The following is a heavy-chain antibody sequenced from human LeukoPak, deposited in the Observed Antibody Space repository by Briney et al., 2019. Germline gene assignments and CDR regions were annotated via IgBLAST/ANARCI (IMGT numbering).Heavy chain of an antibody. J-gene: IGHJ5*02. Sequence: SETLSLTCSVPGASISSYYWTWIRQPAGKGLEWIGRFSTTWSTSYNPSLKSRVTMSVDTSKNQFSLRLSSVTAADTAVYYCARVDGGSTGILHTWGQGTLVTVSS. CDR1: GASISSYY. D-gene: IGHD7-27*01. V-gene: IGHV4-4*07. CDR3: ARVDGGSTGILHT. CDR2: FSTTWST.